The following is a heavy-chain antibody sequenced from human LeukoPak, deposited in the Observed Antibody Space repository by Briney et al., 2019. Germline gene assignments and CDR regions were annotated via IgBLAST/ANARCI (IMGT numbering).Heavy chain of an antibody. D-gene: IGHD3-22*01. CDR3: AREVVSSAAFDY. CDR2: IWYDGSNK. Sequence: GGSLRLSCAASGFTFSSYGMHWVRQAPGKGLEWVAVIWYDGSNKYYADSVKGRFTISRDNSKNTLYLQMNSLRAEDTAVYYCAREVVSSAAFDYWGQGTLVTVSS. CDR1: GFTFSSYG. V-gene: IGHV3-33*01. J-gene: IGHJ4*02.